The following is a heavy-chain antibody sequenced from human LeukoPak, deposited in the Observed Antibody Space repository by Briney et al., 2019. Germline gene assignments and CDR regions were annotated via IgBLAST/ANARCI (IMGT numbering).Heavy chain of an antibody. V-gene: IGHV5-51*01. J-gene: IGHJ4*02. Sequence: GESLKISCKGSGYSFTSYWIGWVRQMPGKGLEWMGIIYPGDSDTRYSPSFRGQVIISADKSISTAYLQWSSLKASDTAMYYCARASTVAVAANFFDYWGQGTPVTVSS. CDR3: ARASTVAVAANFFDY. CDR1: GYSFTSYW. CDR2: IYPGDSDT. D-gene: IGHD6-19*01.